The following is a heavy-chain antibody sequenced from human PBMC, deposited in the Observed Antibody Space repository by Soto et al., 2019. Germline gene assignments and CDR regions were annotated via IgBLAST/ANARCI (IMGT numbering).Heavy chain of an antibody. CDR2: ISHDGRNK. CDR1: GFTFSAYG. V-gene: IGHV3-30*03. J-gene: IGHJ4*02. CDR3: ERDAWVDSSVYFFDY. Sequence: VGSLRLSCAASGFTFSAYGIHWVRQAPAKGLEWVAVISHDGRNKYYADSVKGRFAVSRDNSKNTLYLQMNSLRAEDTAVYYCERDAWVDSSVYFFDYWGKGTLVSVSS. D-gene: IGHD3-22*01.